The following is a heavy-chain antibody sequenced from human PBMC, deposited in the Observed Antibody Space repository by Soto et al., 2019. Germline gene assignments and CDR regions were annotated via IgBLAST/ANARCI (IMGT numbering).Heavy chain of an antibody. CDR2: IYSGGST. D-gene: IGHD2-2*01. CDR3: ATGYCISTSCPRMGYYYGMDV. J-gene: IGHJ6*02. Sequence: PGGSLRLSCAASGFTVSSNYMSWVRQAPGKGLEWVSVIYSGGSTYYADSVKGRFTISRDNSKNTLYLQMNSLRAEDTAVYYCATGYCISTSCPRMGYYYGMDVWGQGTTVTVSS. CDR1: GFTVSSNY. V-gene: IGHV3-66*01.